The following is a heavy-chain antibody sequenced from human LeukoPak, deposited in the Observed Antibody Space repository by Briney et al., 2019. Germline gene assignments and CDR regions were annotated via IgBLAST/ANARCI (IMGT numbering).Heavy chain of an antibody. Sequence: SETLSLTCTVSGGSIRSYYWSWIRQPAGKGLEWIGRIYTSGSTNYNPSLKSRVTMSVDASKNQFSLKLSSVTAADTAVYYCARGGCSSTSCYDYWGQGILVTVSS. D-gene: IGHD2-2*01. J-gene: IGHJ4*02. CDR1: GGSIRSYY. CDR2: IYTSGST. V-gene: IGHV4-4*07. CDR3: ARGGCSSTSCYDY.